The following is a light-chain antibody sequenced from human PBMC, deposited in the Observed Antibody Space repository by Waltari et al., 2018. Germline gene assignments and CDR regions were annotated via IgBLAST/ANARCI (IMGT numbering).Light chain of an antibody. CDR3: CSYAGGTAYV. V-gene: IGLV2-23*01. CDR1: SRAIGTYNF. J-gene: IGLJ1*01. CDR2: EAT. Sequence: SALTQPASVSGSPGQSITISCTGPSRAIGTYNFVSWYQEYPGKAPKLIIYEATKRPSGVSDRFSASKSGNTASLTISGLQADDEADYSCCSYAGGTAYVFGTGTRVTVL.